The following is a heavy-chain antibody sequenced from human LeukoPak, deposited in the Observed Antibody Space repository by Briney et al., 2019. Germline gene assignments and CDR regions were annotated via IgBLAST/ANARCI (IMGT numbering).Heavy chain of an antibody. CDR3: AGDGAARGSGSFGD. Sequence: GGSLRLSCAASGFTFNNFAMSWVRQAPGKGLEWVSAISGSGGSTYYADSVKGRFTISRDNAKNSLYLQMNSLRAEDTAVYFCAGDGAARGSGSFGDWGQGTLVTVSS. CDR1: GFTFNNFA. V-gene: IGHV3-23*01. J-gene: IGHJ4*02. CDR2: ISGSGGST. D-gene: IGHD3-10*01.